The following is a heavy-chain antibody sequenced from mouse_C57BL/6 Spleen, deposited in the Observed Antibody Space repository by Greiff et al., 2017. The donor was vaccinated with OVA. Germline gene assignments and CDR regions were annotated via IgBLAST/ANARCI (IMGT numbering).Heavy chain of an antibody. V-gene: IGHV1-61*01. CDR3: ARRGGNYLDY. J-gene: IGHJ2*01. CDR2: IYPSDSET. Sequence: QVQLQQPGAELVRPGSSVKLSCKASGYTFTSYWMDWVKQRPGQGLEWIGNIYPSDSETHYNQKFKDKATLTVDKSSSTAYMQLSSLTSEDSAVYYCARRGGNYLDYWGQGTTLTVSS. CDR1: GYTFTSYW. D-gene: IGHD2-14*01.